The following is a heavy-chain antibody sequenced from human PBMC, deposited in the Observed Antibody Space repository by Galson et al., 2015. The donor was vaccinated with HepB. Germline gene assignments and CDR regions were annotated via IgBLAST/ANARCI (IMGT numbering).Heavy chain of an antibody. J-gene: IGHJ4*02. CDR1: GFTFSSYA. CDR2: ITGSGGSA. CDR3: AKRQGYDFWSGTSDY. Sequence: SLRLSCAASGFTFSSYAMSWVRQAPGKGLEWVSTITGSGGSAYYADSVKGRFTISRDNSKNTLYLQMNSLRAEDTAVYYCAKRQGYDFWSGTSDYWGQGTLVTVSS. V-gene: IGHV3-23*01. D-gene: IGHD3-3*01.